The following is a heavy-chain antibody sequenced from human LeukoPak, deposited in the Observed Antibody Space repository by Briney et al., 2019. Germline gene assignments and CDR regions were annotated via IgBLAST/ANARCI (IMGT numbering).Heavy chain of an antibody. J-gene: IGHJ6*03. V-gene: IGHV1-46*01. D-gene: IGHD2-2*01. Sequence: ASVKVSCKASGYTFISYYMHWVRQAPGQGLEWMGIINPSGGSTSYAQKFQGRVTMTRDMSTSTVYMELSSLRSEDTAVYYCATRAVIGTSWDYYYMDVWGKGTTVTVSS. CDR2: INPSGGST. CDR1: GYTFISYY. CDR3: ATRAVIGTSWDYYYMDV.